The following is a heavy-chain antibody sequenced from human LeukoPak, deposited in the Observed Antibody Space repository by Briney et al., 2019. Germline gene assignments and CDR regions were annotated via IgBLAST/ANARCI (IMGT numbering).Heavy chain of an antibody. Sequence: GGSLRLSCAASGFTFSNYAMSWVRQAPGKGLEWVSGISGSGGTTYYADSVKGRFTISRDNPKNTLYLQMNSLRAEDTAVYYCAKATVLRFLEWLLPPDYWGQGTLVTVSS. CDR1: GFTFSNYA. V-gene: IGHV3-23*01. J-gene: IGHJ4*02. CDR2: ISGSGGTT. D-gene: IGHD3-3*01. CDR3: AKATVLRFLEWLLPPDY.